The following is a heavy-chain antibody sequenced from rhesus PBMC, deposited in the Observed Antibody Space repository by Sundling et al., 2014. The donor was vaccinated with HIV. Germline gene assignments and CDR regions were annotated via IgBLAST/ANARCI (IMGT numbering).Heavy chain of an antibody. J-gene: IGHJ2*01. CDR1: GFTFDDYA. Sequence: EVQLVESGGGVVQPGGSLRLSCAASGFTFDDYAMHWVRQAPGKGLEWVSGISWSGDSTGYADSVKGRFTISRDNAKNSLYLQMNRLRAEDTALYYCARGAGYSWNYNLYWYFDLWGPGTQSPSPQ. CDR3: ARGAGYSWNYNLYWYFDL. CDR2: ISWSGDST. D-gene: IGHD1-1-1*01. V-gene: IGHV3-201*01.